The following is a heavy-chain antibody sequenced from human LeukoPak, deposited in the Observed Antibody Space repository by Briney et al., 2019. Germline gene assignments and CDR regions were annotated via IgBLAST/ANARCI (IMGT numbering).Heavy chain of an antibody. D-gene: IGHD6-13*01. J-gene: IGHJ6*03. V-gene: IGHV1-2*02. Sequence: GASVKVSCKVSGYTFTGYYMHWVRQAPGQGLEFMGWINPNSGGTNYAQKFQGRVTITADKSTSTAYMELSSLRSEDTAVYYCASSPSSSWYSSYYYYMDVWGKGTTVTVSS. CDR2: INPNSGGT. CDR1: GYTFTGYY. CDR3: ASSPSSSWYSSYYYYMDV.